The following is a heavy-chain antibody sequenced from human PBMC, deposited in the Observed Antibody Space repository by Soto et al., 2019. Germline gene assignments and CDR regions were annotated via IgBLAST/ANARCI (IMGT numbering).Heavy chain of an antibody. V-gene: IGHV4-34*02. CDR2: INHCGGT. CDR1: GGSFSGYY. J-gene: IGHJ6*02. D-gene: IGHD3-3*02. Sequence: QVQPEQWGAGLLKPSETLSLTCAVYGGSFSGYYWTWIRQAPGKGLEWIGEINHCGGTNYNSSLKSRVTISVDTSKNQFSLILYSVTAADTAVYYCARDRQYYQFWSGCQHEGPCAMDVWGQGTTVTVSS. CDR3: ARDRQYYQFWSGCQHEGPCAMDV.